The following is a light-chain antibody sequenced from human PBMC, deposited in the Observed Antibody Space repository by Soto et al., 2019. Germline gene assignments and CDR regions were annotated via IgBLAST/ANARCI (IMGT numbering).Light chain of an antibody. CDR3: NSYTGSSTYV. CDR2: EVS. V-gene: IGLV2-18*02. CDR1: SIDVGSYNL. J-gene: IGLJ1*01. Sequence: QSALTQPPSVSGSPGQSVAISCTGTSIDVGSYNLVSWYQQPPGAAPRLMIYEVSNRPSGVPDRFSGSKCGNTASLTISGLLAEDEADYYCNSYTGSSTYVFGTGTKLTVL.